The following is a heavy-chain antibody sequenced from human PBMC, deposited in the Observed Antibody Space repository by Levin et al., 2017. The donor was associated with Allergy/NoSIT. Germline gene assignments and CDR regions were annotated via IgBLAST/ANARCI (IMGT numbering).Heavy chain of an antibody. Sequence: PSETLSLTCAVYGGSFSGYYWSWIRQPPGKGLEWIGEINHSGSTNYNPSLKSRVTISVDTSKNQFSLKLSSVTAADTAVYYCARVYGSSWGNDAFDIWGQGTMVTVSS. CDR2: INHSGST. CDR1: GGSFSGYY. J-gene: IGHJ3*02. V-gene: IGHV4-34*01. CDR3: ARVYGSSWGNDAFDI. D-gene: IGHD6-13*01.